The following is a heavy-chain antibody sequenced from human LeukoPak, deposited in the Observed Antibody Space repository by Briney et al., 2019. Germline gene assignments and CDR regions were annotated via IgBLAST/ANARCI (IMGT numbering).Heavy chain of an antibody. CDR2: ISYDGSNK. V-gene: IGHV3-30*04. D-gene: IGHD3-22*01. J-gene: IGHJ3*02. Sequence: GGSLRLSCAASGFTFSSYAMHWVRQAPGKGLEWVAVISYDGSNKYYADSVKGRFTISRDNSKNTLYLQMNSLRAEDTAVYYCAKVTVVVITRDAFDIWGQGTMVTVSS. CDR1: GFTFSSYA. CDR3: AKVTVVVITRDAFDI.